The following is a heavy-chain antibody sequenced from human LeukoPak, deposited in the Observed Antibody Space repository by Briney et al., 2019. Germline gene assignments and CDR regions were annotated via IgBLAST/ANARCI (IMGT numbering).Heavy chain of an antibody. J-gene: IGHJ4*02. CDR2: IYYSGGT. CDR1: GGSISSHY. Sequence: SETLSLTCTVSGGSISSHYWSWIRQPPGKGLEWIGYIYYSGGTNYNPSLKSRVTISVDTSKKQFSLKLSSVTAADTAVYYCARVTGAADFDYWGQGTLVTVSS. V-gene: IGHV4-59*11. CDR3: ARVTGAADFDY. D-gene: IGHD6-13*01.